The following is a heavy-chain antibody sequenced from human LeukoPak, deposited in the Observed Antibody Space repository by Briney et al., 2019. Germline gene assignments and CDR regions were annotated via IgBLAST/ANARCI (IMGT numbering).Heavy chain of an antibody. CDR2: INWDGSST. CDR3: VKDVGRLWQYMDV. Sequence: QPGGSLRLSCAASGFSFGARSMHWVRQAPGKGLEWVAVINWDGSSTSSADTVKGRFAISRDNSKDSLYLEMNNLKSEDTAVYYCVKDVGRLWQYMDVWSNGTTVTVSS. V-gene: IGHV3-43*01. CDR1: GFSFGARS. J-gene: IGHJ6*03. D-gene: IGHD1-14*01.